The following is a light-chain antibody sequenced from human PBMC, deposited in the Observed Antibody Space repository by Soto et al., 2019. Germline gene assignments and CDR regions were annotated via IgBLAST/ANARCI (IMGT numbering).Light chain of an antibody. V-gene: IGKV3-15*01. Sequence: MTQSPSSLSASVGDRVTITCRASQSISSYLNWYQQKPGQAPRLLIYGASTRATGIPARFSGSGAGTEFTLTISSLQSEDFAVYYCQQYKNWPRTFGQGTKVEIK. CDR2: GAS. J-gene: IGKJ1*01. CDR3: QQYKNWPRT. CDR1: QSISSY.